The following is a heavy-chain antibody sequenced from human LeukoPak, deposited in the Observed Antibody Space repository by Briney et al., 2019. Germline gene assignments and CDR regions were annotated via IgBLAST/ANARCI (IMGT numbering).Heavy chain of an antibody. J-gene: IGHJ1*01. Sequence: SETLSLTCTVSGGSISSYYWSWIPQPPGKGLEWIGYIYYRGSTNYNPSLQSRVTLSVDTSRKQFSLKLSSVTAADTAVYYCATVGYCSGSSCYLEYFHHWGQGTLVTVSS. CDR2: IYYRGST. CDR1: GGSISSYY. CDR3: ATVGYCSGSSCYLEYFHH. D-gene: IGHD2-2*01. V-gene: IGHV4-59*01.